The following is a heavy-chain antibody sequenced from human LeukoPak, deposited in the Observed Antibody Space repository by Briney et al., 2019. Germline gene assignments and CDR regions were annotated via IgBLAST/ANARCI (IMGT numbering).Heavy chain of an antibody. Sequence: GRSLTLSCAASGFTFSSYAMHWGRPAAGKGLAWVAVISYDGSNKYYADSVKGRFTISRDNSKNTLYLQMNSLRAEDTAVYYCSSDNSSSWFYYYYGMDVWGQGTTVTVSS. D-gene: IGHD6-13*01. CDR1: GFTFSSYA. V-gene: IGHV3-30-3*01. J-gene: IGHJ6*02. CDR3: SSDNSSSWFYYYYGMDV. CDR2: ISYDGSNK.